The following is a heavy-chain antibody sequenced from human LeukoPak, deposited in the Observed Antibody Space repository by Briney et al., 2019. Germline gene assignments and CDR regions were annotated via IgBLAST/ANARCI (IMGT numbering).Heavy chain of an antibody. V-gene: IGHV3-23*01. Sequence: GGSLRLSCAASGFTFSRYAMSWVRQAPGKGLEWVSAISGIGGSTYPADSMQGRLTSSRDHSKNTPYLQMNSLTAEDTDVYYCAKGDSSAYYCDAFDIWGQGTMVTVSS. CDR3: AKGDSSAYYCDAFDI. CDR2: ISGIGGST. CDR1: GFTFSRYA. D-gene: IGHD3-22*01. J-gene: IGHJ3*02.